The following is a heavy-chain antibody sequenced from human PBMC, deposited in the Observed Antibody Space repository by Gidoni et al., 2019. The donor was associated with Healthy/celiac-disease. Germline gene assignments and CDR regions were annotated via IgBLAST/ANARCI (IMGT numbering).Heavy chain of an antibody. CDR1: GYSFTSYW. V-gene: IGHV5-10-1*01. D-gene: IGHD1-1*01. CDR3: ARGLPGHYYYYFYMDV. Sequence: DVQLVQSGAEVRNPGESLRISWKGSGYSFTSYWLSWVRQMPGKGLEWMGRIDPSDSYTHYSQSFQGHVTISAAKSISTAYLQWSSLKASVTVMYYCARGLPGHYYYYFYMDVWGKGTTVTVSS. CDR2: IDPSDSYT. J-gene: IGHJ6*03.